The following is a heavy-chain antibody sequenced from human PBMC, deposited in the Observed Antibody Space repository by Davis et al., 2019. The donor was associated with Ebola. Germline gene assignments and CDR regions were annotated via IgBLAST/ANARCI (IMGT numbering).Heavy chain of an antibody. Sequence: AASVKVSCKTSGYTFTSYGISWLRQAPGQGLEWMGWISAYNGQIKYAQKFEGRVTMTTDTSTSTAYMELRSLRSDDTAVYYCARGSAVSGYDHKSRFDYWGRGTLVSVSS. J-gene: IGHJ4*02. CDR3: ARGSAVSGYDHKSRFDY. V-gene: IGHV1-18*01. CDR1: GYTFTSYG. D-gene: IGHD5-12*01. CDR2: ISAYNGQI.